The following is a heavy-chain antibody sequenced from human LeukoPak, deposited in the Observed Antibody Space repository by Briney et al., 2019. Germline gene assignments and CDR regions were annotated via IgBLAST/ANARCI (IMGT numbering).Heavy chain of an antibody. V-gene: IGHV3-66*01. CDR3: ARGRYYMDV. Sequence: GGSLRLSCAASEFTVTSNYMSWVRQAPGKGLEWVSVIYSGGTTSYADPVKGRFSVSRDNSKNTLYLQMNSLRAEDTAVYYCARGRYYMDVWGKGTTVTVSS. CDR1: EFTVTSNY. CDR2: IYSGGTT. J-gene: IGHJ6*03.